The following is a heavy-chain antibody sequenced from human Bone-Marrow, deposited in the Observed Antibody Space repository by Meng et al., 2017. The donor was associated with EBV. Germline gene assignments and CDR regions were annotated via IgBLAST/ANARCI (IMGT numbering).Heavy chain of an antibody. V-gene: IGHV3-23*04. CDR1: GFTFSSYA. D-gene: IGHD3-10*01. CDR2: ISGSGGST. Sequence: GQLVGAGGGLVQPGRSLSLSCAASGFTFSSYAMSWVRQAPGKGLEWVSAISGSGGSTYYADSVKGRFTISRDNSKNTLYLQMNSLRAEDTAVYYCAKDHFYGSGSYLDYWGQGTLVTVSS. CDR3: AKDHFYGSGSYLDY. J-gene: IGHJ4*02.